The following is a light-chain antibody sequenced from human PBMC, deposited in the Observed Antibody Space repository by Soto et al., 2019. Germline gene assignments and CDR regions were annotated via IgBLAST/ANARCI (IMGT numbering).Light chain of an antibody. CDR2: EDT. V-gene: IGLV2-23*01. CDR3: CSYVGASTYV. J-gene: IGLJ1*01. CDR1: TSFVGSYNL. Sequence: QSALTQPASVSGSPGPSITISCTGTTSFVGSYNLFSWYQQHTGKAPQVLIYEDTTRPAGVSNRFSGSISGSTASLTISGLQAEDEADYDCCSYVGASTYVFGTGTKPPS.